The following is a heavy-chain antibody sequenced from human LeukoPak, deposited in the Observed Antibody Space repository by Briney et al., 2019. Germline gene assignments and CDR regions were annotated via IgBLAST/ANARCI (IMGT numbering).Heavy chain of an antibody. CDR1: GFTFSNHA. CDR2: INSNGANT. CDR3: ARGEEFYDSSGCRRLDS. J-gene: IGHJ4*02. D-gene: IGHD3-22*01. Sequence: PGGSLRLSCAASGFTFSNHAMHWVRQAPGKALEYVAVINSNGANTFHAKSLNDRFTISRDNSKNILYLQMGSLRAEDMAVYYCARGEEFYDSSGCRRLDSWGQGTLVVVSS. V-gene: IGHV3-64*01.